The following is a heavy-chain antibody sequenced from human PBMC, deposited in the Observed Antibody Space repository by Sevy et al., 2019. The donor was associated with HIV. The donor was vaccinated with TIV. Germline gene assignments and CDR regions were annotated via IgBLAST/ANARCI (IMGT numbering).Heavy chain of an antibody. Sequence: GGSLRLSCAASGFTFSSYSMNWVRQAPGKGLEWVSYISSSSSTIYYADSVKGRFTISRDNAKKSLFLQMNSLRDEDTAVYYCARGTGSGSYLGYYYYYYMDVWGKGTTVTVSS. CDR1: GFTFSSYS. D-gene: IGHD1-26*01. CDR2: ISSSSSTI. V-gene: IGHV3-48*02. CDR3: ARGTGSGSYLGYYYYYYMDV. J-gene: IGHJ6*03.